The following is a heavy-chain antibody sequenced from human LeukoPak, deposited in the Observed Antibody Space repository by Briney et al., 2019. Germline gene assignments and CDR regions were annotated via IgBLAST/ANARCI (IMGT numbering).Heavy chain of an antibody. J-gene: IGHJ4*02. V-gene: IGHV4-61*01. Sequence: SETLSLTCSVSGGSVTSGSYYWSWIRQPPGKELEWIGYISYRGNTNYNPSLMSRVTVSKGTSKNQFSLKLTSVTAADTAVYYCVREHSWGDFDYWGQGTLVTVSS. CDR1: GGSVTSGSYY. CDR3: VREHSWGDFDY. D-gene: IGHD2-15*01. CDR2: ISYRGNT.